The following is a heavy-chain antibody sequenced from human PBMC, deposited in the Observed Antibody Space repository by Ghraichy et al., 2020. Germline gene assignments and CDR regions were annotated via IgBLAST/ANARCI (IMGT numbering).Heavy chain of an antibody. D-gene: IGHD5-24*01. Sequence: SQTLSLTCTVSGGSISSYYWSWIRQPAGKGLEWIGRIHTSGSTNYNPSLKSRVTMSVDTSKNQFSLKLSSVTAADTAVYYCAREAGDGYNIVRWFDPWGQGTLVTVSS. CDR3: AREAGDGYNIVRWFDP. CDR1: GGSISSYY. CDR2: IHTSGST. V-gene: IGHV4-4*07. J-gene: IGHJ5*02.